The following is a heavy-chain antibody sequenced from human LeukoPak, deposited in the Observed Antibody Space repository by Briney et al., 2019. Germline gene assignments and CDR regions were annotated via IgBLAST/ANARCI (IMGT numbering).Heavy chain of an antibody. CDR3: ARNSRVASTSGLNY. CDR1: GGTFSSYP. D-gene: IGHD4-23*01. J-gene: IGHJ4*02. Sequence: VKVSCKASGGTFSSYPFTWVRQAPGQGLEWMGEITPIFGAANYAQTFQGRVTITADESTSTVFMELSSLRSDDTAFYYCARNSRVASTSGLNYWGQGTLVTVSS. CDR2: ITPIFGAA. V-gene: IGHV1-69*13.